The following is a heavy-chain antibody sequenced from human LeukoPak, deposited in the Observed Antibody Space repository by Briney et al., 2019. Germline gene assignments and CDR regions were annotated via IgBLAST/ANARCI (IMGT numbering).Heavy chain of an antibody. V-gene: IGHV3-73*01. D-gene: IGHD5-18*01. CDR1: GFTFSGSA. J-gene: IGHJ4*02. CDR2: IRSKANSYAT. CDR3: TRRDTAMVNFDY. Sequence: PGGSLRLSCAASGFTFSGSAMHWVRQASGKGLEWVGRIRSKANSYATAYAASMKGRFTISRDDSKNTAYLQMNSLKTEDTAVYYCTRRDTAMVNFDYWGQGTLVTVSS.